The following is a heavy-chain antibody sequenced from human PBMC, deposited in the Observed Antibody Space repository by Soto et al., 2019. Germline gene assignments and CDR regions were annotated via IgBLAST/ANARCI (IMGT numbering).Heavy chain of an antibody. CDR3: AKGLFVTMVRGVIIDY. V-gene: IGHV3-9*01. D-gene: IGHD3-10*01. Sequence: GGSLRLSCAASGFTFDDYAMHWVRQAPGKGLEWVSGISWNSGSIGYADSVKGRFTISRDNAKNSLYLQMNSLRAEDTALYYCAKGLFVTMVRGVIIDYWGQGTLVTVSS. J-gene: IGHJ4*02. CDR1: GFTFDDYA. CDR2: ISWNSGSI.